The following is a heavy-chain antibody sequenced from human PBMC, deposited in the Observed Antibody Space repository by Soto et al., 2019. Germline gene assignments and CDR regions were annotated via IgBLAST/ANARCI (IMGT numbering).Heavy chain of an antibody. Sequence: ASVKVSCKASRYTFISYDINWVRQAPGQGLEWMGWMNPSSANTGYAQKFQGRISMTRNTSMNTAYMELNSLTSEDTAVYYCTRGQEVWWNAGPLGLHGLDVWGQGTTVTVS. V-gene: IGHV1-8*01. CDR2: MNPSSANT. CDR3: TRGQEVWWNAGPLGLHGLDV. D-gene: IGHD3-16*01. CDR1: RYTFISYD. J-gene: IGHJ6*02.